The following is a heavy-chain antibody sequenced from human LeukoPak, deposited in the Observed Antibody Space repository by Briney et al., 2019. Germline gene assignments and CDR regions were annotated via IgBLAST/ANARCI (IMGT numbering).Heavy chain of an antibody. CDR2: IYYSGST. CDR1: GGSISSYY. Sequence: SETLSLTCTVSGGSISSYYWSWIRQPPGKGLEWIGYIYYSGSTNYNPPLKSRVTISVDTSKNQFSLKLSSVTAADTAVYYCARESRDYFDWFDWEQTYYFDYWGQGTLVTVSS. J-gene: IGHJ4*02. V-gene: IGHV4-59*01. D-gene: IGHD3-9*01. CDR3: ARESRDYFDWFDWEQTYYFDY.